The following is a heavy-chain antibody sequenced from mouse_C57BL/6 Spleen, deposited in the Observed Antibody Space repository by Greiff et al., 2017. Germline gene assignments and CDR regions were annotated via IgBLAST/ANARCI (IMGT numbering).Heavy chain of an antibody. D-gene: IGHD2-4*01. Sequence: QVQLQQSGAELARPGASVKLSCKASGYTFTSYGISWVKQRTGQGLEWIGEIYPRSGNTYYNEKFKGKATLTADKSSSTAYMELRSLTSEDSAVYFCAREGLGLRRFAYWGQGTLVTVSA. CDR2: IYPRSGNT. V-gene: IGHV1-81*01. CDR3: AREGLGLRRFAY. CDR1: GYTFTSYG. J-gene: IGHJ3*01.